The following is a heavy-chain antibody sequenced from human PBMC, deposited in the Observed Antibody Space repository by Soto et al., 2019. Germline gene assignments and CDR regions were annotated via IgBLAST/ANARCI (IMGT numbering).Heavy chain of an antibody. Sequence: PSETLSLTCTVSGGSISSGGYYWSWIRQHPGKGLEWIGYIYYSGSTYYNPSLKSRVTISVDTSKNQFSLKLSSVTAADTAVYYCATVVWGRDIVLMVSSYYFDYWGQGALVTVSS. CDR1: GGSISSGGYY. CDR2: IYYSGST. CDR3: ATVVWGRDIVLMVSSYYFDY. D-gene: IGHD2-8*01. V-gene: IGHV4-31*03. J-gene: IGHJ4*02.